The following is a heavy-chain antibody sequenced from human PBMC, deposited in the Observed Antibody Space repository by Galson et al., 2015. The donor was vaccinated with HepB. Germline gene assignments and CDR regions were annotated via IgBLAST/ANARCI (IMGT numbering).Heavy chain of an antibody. CDR1: GYTFTSYG. Sequence: QSGAEVKKPGESQKISCKASGYTFTSYGINWMRQAPGQGLEWMGWITPYNGDTKYAQKFQGRVTMTTDTSTSTAYMELRSLRSDDTAVYYCARAPSYQLPSYYYYYYYMDVWGKGTTVTVSS. V-gene: IGHV1-18*01. CDR3: ARAPSYQLPSYYYYYYYMDV. CDR2: ITPYNGDT. J-gene: IGHJ6*03. D-gene: IGHD2-2*01.